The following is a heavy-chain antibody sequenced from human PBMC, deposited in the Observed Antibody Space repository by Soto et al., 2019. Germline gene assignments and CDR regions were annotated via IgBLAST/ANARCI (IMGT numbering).Heavy chain of an antibody. J-gene: IGHJ4*02. CDR3: ARVRIPLSGTGGYYFDY. CDR2: ISAASTDI. Sequence: GGSLRLSCAASGFTFSGYNMNWVRQAPGKGLEWVSYISAASTDIYYADPVKGRFTVSRDNAKNSLYLQMNSLRDEDTAVYHCARVRIPLSGTGGYYFDYWGQGAQVTVSS. CDR1: GFTFSGYN. V-gene: IGHV3-48*02. D-gene: IGHD2-15*01.